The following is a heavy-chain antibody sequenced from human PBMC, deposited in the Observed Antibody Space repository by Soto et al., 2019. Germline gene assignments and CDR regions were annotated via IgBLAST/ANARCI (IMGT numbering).Heavy chain of an antibody. D-gene: IGHD3-22*01. CDR3: ARGNYDSSGYYYVMPFDY. CDR1: GFTFSSYD. CDR2: IGTAGDT. J-gene: IGHJ4*02. Sequence: PGGSLRLSCAASGFTFSSYDMHWVRQAPGKGLEWVSAIGTAGDTYYPGSVKGRFTISRENAKNSLYLQMNSLRAGDTAVYYCARGNYDSSGYYYVMPFDYWGQGTLVTVSS. V-gene: IGHV3-13*04.